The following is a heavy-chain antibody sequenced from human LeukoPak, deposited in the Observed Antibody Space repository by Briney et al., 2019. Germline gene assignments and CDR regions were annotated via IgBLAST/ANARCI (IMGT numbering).Heavy chain of an antibody. CDR2: ISSSDSTI. CDR1: GFTFSSYA. Sequence: GGSLRLSCGASGFTFSSYAMSWVRQAPGKGLEWVSYISSSDSTIYYADSVKGRFTISRDNSKNTLYLQMNSLRAEDTAVYYCARDFLRYYYDSSGYFFVYWGQGTLVTVSS. CDR3: ARDFLRYYYDSSGYFFVY. D-gene: IGHD3-22*01. J-gene: IGHJ4*02. V-gene: IGHV3-48*01.